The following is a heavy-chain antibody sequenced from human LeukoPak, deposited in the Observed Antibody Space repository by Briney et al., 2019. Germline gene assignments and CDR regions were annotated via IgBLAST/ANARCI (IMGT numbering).Heavy chain of an antibody. Sequence: GGSLRLSCAASGSTFSRYSMNWVRQAPGKGLEWVSSISSSSSYIYYADSVKGRFTISRDNAKNSLYLQMNSLRAEDTAVYFCARAEAYDTIDYWGQGTLVTVSS. J-gene: IGHJ4*02. CDR1: GSTFSRYS. CDR3: ARAEAYDTIDY. CDR2: ISSSSSYI. D-gene: IGHD3-22*01. V-gene: IGHV3-21*01.